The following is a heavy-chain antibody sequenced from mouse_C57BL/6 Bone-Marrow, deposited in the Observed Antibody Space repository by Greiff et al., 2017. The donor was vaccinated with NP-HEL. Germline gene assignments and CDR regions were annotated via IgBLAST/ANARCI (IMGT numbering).Heavy chain of an antibody. CDR3: ALTTVAYWYFDV. D-gene: IGHD1-1*01. V-gene: IGHV5-9*01. CDR2: ISGGGGNT. J-gene: IGHJ1*03. Sequence: EVQLVESGGGLVKPGGSLKLSCAASGFTFSSYTMSWVRQTPEKRLEWVATISGGGGNTYYPDSVKGRFTISRDNAKNTLYLQMSSLRSEDTALYYCALTTVAYWYFDVWGTGTTVTVSS. CDR1: GFTFSSYT.